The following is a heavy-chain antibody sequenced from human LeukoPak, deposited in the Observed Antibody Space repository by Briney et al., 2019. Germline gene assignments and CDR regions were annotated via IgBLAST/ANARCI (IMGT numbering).Heavy chain of an antibody. V-gene: IGHV4-4*02. CDR1: GGSISSSNW. CDR3: ARGPSGSYYLYFDY. D-gene: IGHD1-26*01. CDR2: IYHSGST. Sequence: SETLSLTCAVSGGSISSSNWWSWVRQPPGKGLEWIGEIYHSGSTNYNPSLKSRVTISVDKSKNQFSLKLSSVTAADTAVYYCARGPSGSYYLYFDYWGQGTLVTVSS. J-gene: IGHJ4*02.